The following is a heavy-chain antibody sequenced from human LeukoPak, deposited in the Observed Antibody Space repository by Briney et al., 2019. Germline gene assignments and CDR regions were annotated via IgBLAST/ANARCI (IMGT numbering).Heavy chain of an antibody. D-gene: IGHD1-7*01. CDR3: ATCPRWNYLGEAGYMDV. J-gene: IGHJ6*03. V-gene: IGHV1-46*01. CDR1: GYTFTSYY. CDR2: INPSGGST. Sequence: ASVRVSCKSSGYTFTSYYIHWVRQAPGQGLEWMGIINPSGGSTNYAQKFQGRVTMTRDMSTSTVYMELSSLRSEDTAVYYCATCPRWNYLGEAGYMDVWGKGTTVTVSS.